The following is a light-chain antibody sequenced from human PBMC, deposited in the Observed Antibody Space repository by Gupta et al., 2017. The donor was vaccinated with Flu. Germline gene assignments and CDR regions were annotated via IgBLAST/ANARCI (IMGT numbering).Light chain of an antibody. V-gene: IGLV2-18*02. CDR2: EVT. CDR3: TSYTSSSTYV. J-gene: IGLJ1*01. CDR1: SSDVGRYNR. Sequence: QSALTQPPSVFGSPGQSVTISCTGTSSDVGRYNRVSWYQQSPGTVPKLMIYEVTNRPSGVPDRFSGSKSGNTASLTISGLQAEDEADYYCTSYTSSSTYVFGTGTKVTVL.